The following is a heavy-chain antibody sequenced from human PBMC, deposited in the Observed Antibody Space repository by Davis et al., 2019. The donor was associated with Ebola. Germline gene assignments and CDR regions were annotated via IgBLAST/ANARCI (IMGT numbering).Heavy chain of an antibody. CDR3: ARGTDGYNPGGYFDS. D-gene: IGHD5-24*01. Sequence: GESLKISCKDSGNSFTSHWIGWVRQMPGKGLECMGIIFPGDSHTRYSPSFQGQVTISADKSISTAYLQWSSLKASDTAMYYCARGTDGYNPGGYFDSWGQGTLVTVSS. V-gene: IGHV5-51*01. CDR2: IFPGDSHT. J-gene: IGHJ4*02. CDR1: GNSFTSHW.